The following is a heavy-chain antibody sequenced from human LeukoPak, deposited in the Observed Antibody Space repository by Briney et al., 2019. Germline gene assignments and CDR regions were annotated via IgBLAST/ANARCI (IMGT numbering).Heavy chain of an antibody. J-gene: IGHJ4*02. D-gene: IGHD1-1*01. CDR1: VGTFSSYA. CDR3: ARERRTGTSTFDY. V-gene: IGHV1-69*13. Sequence: SVKVSCKCSVGTFSSYAISWVRQAPGQGLEWVGGIIPIFGTANYAQKFQGRVTITADESTSTAYMELSSLRSEDTAVYYCARERRTGTSTFDYWGQGTLVTVSS. CDR2: IIPIFGTA.